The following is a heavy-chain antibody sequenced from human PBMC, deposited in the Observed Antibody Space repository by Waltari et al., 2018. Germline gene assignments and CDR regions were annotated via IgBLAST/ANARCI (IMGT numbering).Heavy chain of an antibody. Sequence: EVQLVESGGGLVQPGGSLRLSCSASGFTFSSYAMSWVRQAPGTGLEWVSAISGSGGSTYYADSVKGRFTISRDNSKNTLYLQMNSLRAEDTAVYYCANDPRSYSSSSLYYYYYMDVWGKGTTVTVSS. CDR2: ISGSGGST. CDR3: ANDPRSYSSSSLYYYYYMDV. D-gene: IGHD6-6*01. J-gene: IGHJ6*03. CDR1: GFTFSSYA. V-gene: IGHV3-23*04.